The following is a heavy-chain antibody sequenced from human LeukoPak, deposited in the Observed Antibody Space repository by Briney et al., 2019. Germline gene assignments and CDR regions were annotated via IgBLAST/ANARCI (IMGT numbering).Heavy chain of an antibody. CDR3: ARALYDSSGYYGLGAFDI. CDR2: IYYSGST. Sequence: SETLSLTCTVSGGSISSYYWSWIRQPPGKGLEWIGYIYYSGSTNYNPSLKSRVTISVDRSKNQFSLKLSSVTAADTAVYYCARALYDSSGYYGLGAFDIWGQGTMVTVSS. V-gene: IGHV4-59*12. CDR1: GGSISSYY. D-gene: IGHD3-22*01. J-gene: IGHJ3*02.